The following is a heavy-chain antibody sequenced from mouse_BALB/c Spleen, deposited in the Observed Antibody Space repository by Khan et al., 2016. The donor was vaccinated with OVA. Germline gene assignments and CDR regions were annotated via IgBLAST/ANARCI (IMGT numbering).Heavy chain of an antibody. CDR1: GFNIKDTY. J-gene: IGHJ3*01. D-gene: IGHD1-1*02. CDR3: ATLDGSPFTY. CDR2: IDPANGDT. Sequence: VQLQQSGAELVKPGASVKLSCTASGFNIKDTYIHWVKERPDQGPEWIGRIDPANGDTKYDPKFQGKATITADTSSNTAYLQLSSLTSEDTAVYYCATLDGSPFTYWCQGTLVTVSA. V-gene: IGHV14-3*02.